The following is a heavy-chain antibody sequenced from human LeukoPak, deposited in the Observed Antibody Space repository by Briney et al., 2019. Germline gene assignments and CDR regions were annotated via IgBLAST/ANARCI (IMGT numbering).Heavy chain of an antibody. J-gene: IGHJ4*02. V-gene: IGHV5-51*01. Sequence: GESLKISCKGSGYTFTTYWIGWVRQMPGKGLEWMGIIYPGDYDSRYSPSFQGQVTISADKSISTAYLQWSSLKASDTAMYYCARQNSRAIDYWGQGTLVTVSS. CDR1: GYTFTTYW. CDR3: ARQNSRAIDY. CDR2: IYPGDYDS. D-gene: IGHD2-21*01.